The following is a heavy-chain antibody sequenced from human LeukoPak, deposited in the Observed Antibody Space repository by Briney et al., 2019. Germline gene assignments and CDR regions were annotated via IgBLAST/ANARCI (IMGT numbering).Heavy chain of an antibody. V-gene: IGHV3-23*01. D-gene: IGHD2-8*01. CDR3: AKDTSIGKYCTNGVCSPFDY. J-gene: IGHJ4*02. CDR2: ISDSGDYT. Sequence: PGGPLTLSCAGSGFTFSSYAMSWVRQAPGQGLEWVSVISDSGDYTSYADSMRGRFTISRDNSRNTLYLQMISLRPEDTAVYYCAKDTSIGKYCTNGVCSPFDYWGQGTLVTVSS. CDR1: GFTFSSYA.